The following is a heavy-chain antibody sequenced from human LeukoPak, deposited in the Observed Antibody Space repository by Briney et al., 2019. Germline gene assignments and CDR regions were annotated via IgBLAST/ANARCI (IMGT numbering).Heavy chain of an antibody. CDR1: GFTFSSYE. V-gene: IGHV3-48*03. D-gene: IGHD6-13*01. J-gene: IGHJ4*02. Sequence: PGGSLRLSCAASGFTFSSYEMNWVRQAPGKGLEWVSYTSSSGSSIYYAGSVKGRFTISRDNAKNSLYLQMNSLRAEDTAVYYCATYASSWYLDYWGQGTLVTVSS. CDR3: ATYASSWYLDY. CDR2: TSSSGSSI.